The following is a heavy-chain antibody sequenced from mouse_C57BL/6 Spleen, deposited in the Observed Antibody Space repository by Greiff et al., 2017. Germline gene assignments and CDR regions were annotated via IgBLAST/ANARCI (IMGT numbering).Heavy chain of an antibody. V-gene: IGHV1-15*01. CDR2: IDPETGGT. CDR1: GYTFTDYE. CDR3: TTGYMFAY. D-gene: IGHD3-1*01. J-gene: IGHJ3*01. Sequence: QVQLQQSGAELVRPGASVTLSCKASGYTFTDYEMHWVKQTPVHGLEWIGAIDPETGGTAYNQKFKGKAILTADKSSSTAYMELRSLTSEDSTVYCCTTGYMFAYWGQGTLVTVSA.